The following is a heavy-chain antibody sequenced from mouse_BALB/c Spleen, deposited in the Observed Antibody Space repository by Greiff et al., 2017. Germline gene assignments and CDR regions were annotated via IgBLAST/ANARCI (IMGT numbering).Heavy chain of an antibody. J-gene: IGHJ4*01. D-gene: IGHD2-1*01. CDR1: GYTFTSYV. V-gene: IGHV1-14*01. CDR3: ASDYGNSGYYAMDY. Sequence: VHVKQSGPELVKPGASVKMSCKASGYTFTSYVMHWVKQKPGQGLEWIGYINPYNDGTKYNEKFKGKATLTSDKSSSTAYMELSSLTSEDSAVYYCASDYGNSGYYAMDYWGQGTSVTVSS. CDR2: INPYNDGT.